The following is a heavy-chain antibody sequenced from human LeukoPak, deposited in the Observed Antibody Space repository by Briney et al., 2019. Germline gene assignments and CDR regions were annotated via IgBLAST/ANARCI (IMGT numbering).Heavy chain of an antibody. CDR1: CGSISNSSYY. CDR3: VRLEVAGINYY. V-gene: IGHV4-39*01. Sequence: PSETLSLTCTASCGSISNSSYYWGWIRQPPGKGLEWIGSIYYSGRTYYNPSLKSRVTISVDTSKNQFSLKLSSVTAEDNAVCYFVRLEVAGINYYWGQGTLVTVSS. D-gene: IGHD6-19*01. CDR2: IYYSGRT. J-gene: IGHJ4*02.